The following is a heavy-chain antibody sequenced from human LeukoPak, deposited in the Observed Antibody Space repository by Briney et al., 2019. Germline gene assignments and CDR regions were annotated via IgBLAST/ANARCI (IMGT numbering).Heavy chain of an antibody. CDR1: GYGFTSYW. V-gene: IGHV5-51*04. J-gene: IGHJ4*02. CDR3: ARVRRSSGWFGDY. Sequence: GESLKISCKGSGYGFTSYWIGWVRQMPGKGLEWMGIIYPGDSDTRYSPSFQGQVTISADKPVSTAYLQWSSLKASDTAIYYCARVRRSSGWFGDYWGQGTLVTVSS. D-gene: IGHD6-19*01. CDR2: IYPGDSDT.